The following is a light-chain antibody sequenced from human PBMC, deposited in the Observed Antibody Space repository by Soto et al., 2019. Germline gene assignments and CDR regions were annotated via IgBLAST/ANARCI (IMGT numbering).Light chain of an antibody. CDR3: QLLISFPPT. Sequence: DIQLTQSPSFLSASVGDRVTITCRASPGISSYVAWYQQKPGKAPNLLIYVSSSLQSGVPPRLSGSGSGTEFTLTISSLQPEDLATSNCQLLISFPPTFGQGTRLEIK. CDR1: PGISSY. J-gene: IGKJ5*01. V-gene: IGKV1-9*01. CDR2: VSS.